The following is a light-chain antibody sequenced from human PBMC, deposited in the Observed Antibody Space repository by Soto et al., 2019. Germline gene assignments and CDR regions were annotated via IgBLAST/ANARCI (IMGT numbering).Light chain of an antibody. V-gene: IGLV2-14*03. J-gene: IGLJ2*01. Sequence: QSALTQPASVSGSPGQSITISCTGTSSDVGDYNYVSWYQHHPGKSPKLLIYDVSHRPSWASSRFSGSKSGNTASLTLSGLQAEDEADYYCSSYTCSSTLVVFGGGTKVTVL. CDR2: DVS. CDR3: SSYTCSSTLVV. CDR1: SSDVGDYNY.